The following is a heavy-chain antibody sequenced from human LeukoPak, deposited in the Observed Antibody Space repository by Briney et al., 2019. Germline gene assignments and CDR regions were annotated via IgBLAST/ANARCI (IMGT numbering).Heavy chain of an antibody. V-gene: IGHV4-30-4*01. Sequence: SETLSLTCTVSGGSISSYYWSWIRQPPGKGLEWIGYIYYSGSTYYNPSLKSRVTISVDTSKNQFSLKLSSVTAADTAVYYCARDPVTIFGVVIEDDAFDIWGQGTMVTVSS. CDR3: ARDPVTIFGVVIEDDAFDI. CDR1: GGSISSYY. J-gene: IGHJ3*02. D-gene: IGHD3-3*01. CDR2: IYYSGST.